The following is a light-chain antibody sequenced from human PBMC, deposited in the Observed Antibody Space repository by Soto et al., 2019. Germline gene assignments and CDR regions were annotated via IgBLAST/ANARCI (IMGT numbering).Light chain of an antibody. J-gene: IGLJ3*02. Sequence: QSALTQPASVSGSPGQSITISCTGSNNDVGAYNYVSWYQQHPGKAPKLIIYEVNNQPSGVSHRFSGSKSGNTASLTISGLQADDEADSYCASYTIPSSGVFGGGTKLTVL. CDR2: EVN. V-gene: IGLV2-14*01. CDR1: NNDVGAYNY. CDR3: ASYTIPSSGV.